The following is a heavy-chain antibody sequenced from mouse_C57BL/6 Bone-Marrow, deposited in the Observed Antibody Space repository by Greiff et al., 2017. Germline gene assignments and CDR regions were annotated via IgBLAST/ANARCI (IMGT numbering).Heavy chain of an antibody. V-gene: IGHV3-6*01. Sequence: EVKLMESGPGLVKPSQSLSLTCSVTGYSITSGYYWNWIRQFPGNKLEWMGYISYDGSNNYNQSLKNRITITRDTSKNQSFLKLNSVTTEDTATYYCARDNFGPDYWGQGTTLTVSS. D-gene: IGHD1-3*01. J-gene: IGHJ2*01. CDR3: ARDNFGPDY. CDR2: ISYDGSN. CDR1: GYSITSGYY.